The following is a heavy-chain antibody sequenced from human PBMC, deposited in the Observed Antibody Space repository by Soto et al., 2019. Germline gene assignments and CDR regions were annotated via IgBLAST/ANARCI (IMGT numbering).Heavy chain of an antibody. Sequence: QVQLQESSSGLVKPSGTLSLTCAVSGGSISSSNWWSWVRQSPGKGLEWIGEIYHSGSTNYNPSLKSRVTISVDKSKNQFSLKLSSVTAADTAVYYCARGSGRQVYNYYGMDVWGQGTTVTVSS. CDR3: ARGSGRQVYNYYGMDV. V-gene: IGHV4-4*02. CDR1: GGSISSSNW. D-gene: IGHD3-10*01. CDR2: IYHSGST. J-gene: IGHJ6*02.